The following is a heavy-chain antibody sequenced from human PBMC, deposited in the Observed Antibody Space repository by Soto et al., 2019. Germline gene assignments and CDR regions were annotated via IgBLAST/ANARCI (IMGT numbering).Heavy chain of an antibody. CDR1: GGTFSSYA. CDR2: IIPSFGKP. Sequence: SVKVSCKASGGTFSSYAISWVRQAPGQGLEWMGGIIPSFGKPSYAQKFQGRLIISADASTNRAYLDLYSLTTEDAGIYYCALFESDDDVWGSFRSWGQGTPVTAPQ. J-gene: IGHJ5*02. D-gene: IGHD3-16*01. V-gene: IGHV1-69*13. CDR3: ALFESDDDVWGSFRS.